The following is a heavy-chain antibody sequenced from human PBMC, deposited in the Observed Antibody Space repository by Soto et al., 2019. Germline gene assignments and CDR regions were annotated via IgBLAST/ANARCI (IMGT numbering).Heavy chain of an antibody. CDR3: ARVVHFDSSGFGL. Sequence: FRSYTMNWVRQAPGKGLEWVSSISSNSDYIYYVDSVRGRFTISRDNAKNSLYLQMNSLRAEDTAVYYCARVVHFDSSGFGLWGQGTMVTVSS. CDR2: ISSNSDYI. D-gene: IGHD3-22*01. V-gene: IGHV3-21*01. J-gene: IGHJ3*01. CDR1: FRSYT.